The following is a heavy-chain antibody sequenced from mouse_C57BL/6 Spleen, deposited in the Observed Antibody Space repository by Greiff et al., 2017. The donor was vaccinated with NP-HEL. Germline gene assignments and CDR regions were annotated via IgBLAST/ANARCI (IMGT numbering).Heavy chain of an antibody. D-gene: IGHD2-1*01. CDR3: ARGYGNLNYYAMDY. J-gene: IGHJ4*01. Sequence: QVQLQQPGVELVKPGASVKMSCKASGYTFTSYWITWVKQRPGQGLEWIGDIYPGSGSTNYNEKFKSKATLTVDTSSSTAYMQLSSLTSEDSAVYYCARGYGNLNYYAMDYWGQGTSVTVSS. CDR2: IYPGSGST. CDR1: GYTFTSYW. V-gene: IGHV1-55*01.